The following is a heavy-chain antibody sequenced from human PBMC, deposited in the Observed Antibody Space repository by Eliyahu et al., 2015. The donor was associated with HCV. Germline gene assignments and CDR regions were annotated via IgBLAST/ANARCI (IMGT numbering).Heavy chain of an antibody. CDR3: TRHSLLVEGPFY. CDR1: GASIKDTSFY. D-gene: IGHD6-13*01. CDR2: IYSSGET. Sequence: QLQLQESGPRLVKPSETLSLTCTVSGASIKDTSFYWGWFRQPPGKGLEWLGSIYSSGETYPNPYLKSRITLSIDTSKKEFSLTLSSVTAADTAVYYCTRHSLLVEGPFYWGQGTLVTVFS. V-gene: IGHV4-39*01. J-gene: IGHJ4*02.